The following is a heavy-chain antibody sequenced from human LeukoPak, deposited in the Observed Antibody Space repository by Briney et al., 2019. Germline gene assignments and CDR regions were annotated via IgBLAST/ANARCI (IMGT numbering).Heavy chain of an antibody. CDR2: INPNSGGT. Sequence: ASVKVSCKASGYTFTGYYMHWVRQAPGQGLEWMGWINPNSGGTNYAQKFQGRVTMTRGASISTAYMELSRLRSDDTAVYYCARGVWFGETPLNWFDPWGQGTLVTVSS. CDR3: ARGVWFGETPLNWFDP. D-gene: IGHD3-10*01. CDR1: GYTFTGYY. V-gene: IGHV1-2*02. J-gene: IGHJ5*02.